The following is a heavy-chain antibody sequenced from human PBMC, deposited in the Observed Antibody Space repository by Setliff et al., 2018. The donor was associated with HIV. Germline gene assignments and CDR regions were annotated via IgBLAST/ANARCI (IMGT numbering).Heavy chain of an antibody. J-gene: IGHJ4*02. CDR3: ASGSGYCKNGVCYIGVHRTPDKYYFDS. CDR2: IIPLFGTA. V-gene: IGHV1-69*05. CDR1: GYTFTGYY. Sequence: SVKVSCKASGYTFTGYYMHWVRQAPGQGLEWMGGIIPLFGTANYAQKFQGRVTMTTDELMTTAYLELSSLRSEDTAVYYCASGSGYCKNGVCYIGVHRTPDKYYFDSWGQGALVTVSS. D-gene: IGHD2-8*01.